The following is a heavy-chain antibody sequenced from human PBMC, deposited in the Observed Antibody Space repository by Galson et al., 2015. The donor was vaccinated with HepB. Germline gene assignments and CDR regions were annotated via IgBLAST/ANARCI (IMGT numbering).Heavy chain of an antibody. CDR3: ARELYCSGGSCYSVAVAVAGCDYYYYYGMDV. V-gene: IGHV1-46*01. J-gene: IGHJ6*02. CDR2: INPSGGST. CDR1: GYTFTSYY. Sequence: SVKVSCKASGYTFTSYYMHWVRQAPGQGLEWMGIINPSGGSTSYAQKFQGRVTMTRDTSTSTVYMELSSLRSEDTAVYYYARELYCSGGSCYSVAVAVAGCDYYYYYGMDVWGQGTTVTVSS. D-gene: IGHD2-15*01.